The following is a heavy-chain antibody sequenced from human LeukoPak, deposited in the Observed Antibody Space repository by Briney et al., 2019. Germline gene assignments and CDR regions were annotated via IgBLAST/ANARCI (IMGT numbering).Heavy chain of an antibody. J-gene: IGHJ4*02. V-gene: IGHV4-4*07. CDR3: ARTPLEWLFHYFDY. Sequence: SETLSPTCTVSGGSISSYYWSWIRQPAGKGLEWIGRIYTSGSTNYNPSLKSRVTMSVDTSKNQFSLKLSSVTAADTAVYYCARTPLEWLFHYFDYWGQGTLVTVSS. CDR1: GGSISSYY. CDR2: IYTSGST. D-gene: IGHD3-3*01.